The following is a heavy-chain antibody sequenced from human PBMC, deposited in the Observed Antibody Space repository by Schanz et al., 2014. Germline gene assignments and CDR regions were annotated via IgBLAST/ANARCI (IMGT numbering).Heavy chain of an antibody. Sequence: QVQLQESGPGLLKPSETLSLTCTVSGVSISSGSYYWNWIRQPAGKGLEWIGRVYTSGSTNYNPSPRGRRPTPLDAHKIKSPRTRAWDTAADTAVYYCTRGGARRFPVVPDAIQGLRGHYYYYYLDVWGKGTTVTASS. CDR2: VYTSGST. J-gene: IGHJ6*03. D-gene: IGHD2-2*02. V-gene: IGHV4-61*02. CDR3: TRGGARRFPVVPDAIQGLRGHYYYYYLDV. CDR1: GVSISSGSYY.